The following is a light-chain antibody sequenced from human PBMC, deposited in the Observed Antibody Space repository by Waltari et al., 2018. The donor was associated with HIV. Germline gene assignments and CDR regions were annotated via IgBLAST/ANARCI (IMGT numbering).Light chain of an antibody. J-gene: IGLJ2*01. CDR2: DVT. CDR3: CSYAGSQTFV. V-gene: IGLV2-11*01. Sequence: QSALSQPRSVSGSPGQSVTISCTGTSSDVGTYDHVSWYQIPPGKAPKLIIYDVTKRPSGVPNRFSGSKSGDTASLTISGLQAEDEGEYQCCSYAGSQTFVFGGGTKLTVL. CDR1: SSDVGTYDH.